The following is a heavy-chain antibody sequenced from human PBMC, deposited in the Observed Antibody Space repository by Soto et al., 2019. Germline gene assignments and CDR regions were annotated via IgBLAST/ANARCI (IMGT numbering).Heavy chain of an antibody. J-gene: IGHJ6*02. Sequence: QVQLVESGGGVVQPGRSLRLSCAASGFTFSSYAMHWVRQAPGKGLEWVAVISYDGSNKYYADSVKARFTISRDNSKNALDLQINSLRAENTAVYYCARERGSKSYYYYGMGVWGQGTTGTGSS. D-gene: IGHD2-2*01. V-gene: IGHV3-30-3*01. CDR1: GFTFSSYA. CDR3: ARERGSKSYYYYGMGV. CDR2: ISYDGSNK.